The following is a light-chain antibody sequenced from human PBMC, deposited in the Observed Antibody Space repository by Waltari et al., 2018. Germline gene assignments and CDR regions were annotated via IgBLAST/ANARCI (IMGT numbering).Light chain of an antibody. V-gene: IGKV4-1*01. CDR3: QHFYNSPFT. CDR1: QSVCFRPNSNNY. J-gene: IGKJ4*01. CDR2: WAS. Sequence: DIVMTQSPDSLAVFRGEGATIHCKARQSVCFRPNSNNYLSWFQQKPGQPAKLLISWASTRESGVPDRFSGSGSGTDFTLTISSLQAEDVALYYCQHFYNSPFTFGGGTKVEIK.